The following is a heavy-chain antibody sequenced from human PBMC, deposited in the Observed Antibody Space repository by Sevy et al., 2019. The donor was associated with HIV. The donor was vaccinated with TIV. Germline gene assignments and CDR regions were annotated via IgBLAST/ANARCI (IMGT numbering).Heavy chain of an antibody. CDR1: GGTITSLY. V-gene: IGHV4-59*11. CDR2: IYYNGHS. Sequence: SETLSLTCTVSGGTITSLYWNWIRQPPGKGLEWIANIYYNGHSNYNPSLKSRFTLSLDTSKNQFSLRLSSVTAADTAMYYCAGENAWGRGYSWGQGTLVTVSS. J-gene: IGHJ4*02. D-gene: IGHD1-26*01. CDR3: AGENAWGRGYS.